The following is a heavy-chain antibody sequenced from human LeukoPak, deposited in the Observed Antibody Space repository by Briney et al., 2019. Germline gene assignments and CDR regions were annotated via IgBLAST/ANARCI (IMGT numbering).Heavy chain of an antibody. CDR3: ARGRYGSGSIAFNYYYMDV. CDR1: GGSISSSSYY. D-gene: IGHD3-10*01. CDR2: IYTSGRT. V-gene: IGHV4-39*07. J-gene: IGHJ6*03. Sequence: TPSETLSLTCPVSGGSISSSSYYWGWIRQPPGKGLAWIGSIYTSGRTNYNPSLKSRVTMSVDTSKNQVSLRLSSVIAADTAVYYCARGRYGSGSIAFNYYYMDVWGKGTTVTISS.